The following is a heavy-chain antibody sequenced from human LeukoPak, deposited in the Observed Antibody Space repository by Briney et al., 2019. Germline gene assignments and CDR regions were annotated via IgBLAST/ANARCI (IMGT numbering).Heavy chain of an antibody. Sequence: SETLSLTCTVSGGSISSSSYYWGWIRQPPGKGLEWIGSIYYSGSTYYNPSLKSRVTISVDTSRNQFSLKLSSVTAADTAVYYCARSIAAAGWNWFDPWGQGTLVTVSS. V-gene: IGHV4-39*01. J-gene: IGHJ5*02. CDR3: ARSIAAAGWNWFDP. CDR2: IYYSGST. CDR1: GGSISSSSYY. D-gene: IGHD6-13*01.